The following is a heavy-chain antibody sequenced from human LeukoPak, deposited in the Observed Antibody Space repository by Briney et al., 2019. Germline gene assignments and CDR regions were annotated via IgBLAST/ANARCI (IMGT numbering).Heavy chain of an antibody. J-gene: IGHJ6*03. Sequence: SETLSLTCTVSGGSVSSGSYYWGWIRQPPGKGLEWIGNIYYSGSTYYNPSLKSRVTMSVDTSKNQFSLKLSSVTAADTAVYYCAGLRSSPLYMDVWGKGTTVTISS. CDR3: AGLRSSPLYMDV. V-gene: IGHV4-39*07. D-gene: IGHD2-2*01. CDR1: GGSVSSGSYY. CDR2: IYYSGST.